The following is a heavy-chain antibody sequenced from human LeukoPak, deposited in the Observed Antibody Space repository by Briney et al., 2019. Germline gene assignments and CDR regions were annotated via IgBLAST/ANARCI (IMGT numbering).Heavy chain of an antibody. CDR1: GGSISSYY. D-gene: IGHD5-18*01. V-gene: IGHV4-59*12. Sequence: SETLSLTCTVSGGSISSYYWSWIRQPPGKGLEWIGYIYYSGSTNYNPSLKSRVTISVDTSKNQFSLKLSSVTAADTAVYYCARGRRIQLWLNWYYFDYWGQGTLVTVSS. CDR3: ARGRRIQLWLNWYYFDY. CDR2: IYYSGST. J-gene: IGHJ4*02.